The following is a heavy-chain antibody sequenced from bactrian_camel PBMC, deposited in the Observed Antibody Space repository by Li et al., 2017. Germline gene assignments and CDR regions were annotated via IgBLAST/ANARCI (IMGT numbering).Heavy chain of an antibody. J-gene: IGHJ4*01. Sequence: VQLVESGGGSVQAGGSLRLSCAHSGYPSSRHCMGWFRQAPGKAREGIAGIRRNGDAYYADSVKGRFTISQDDAKNTLYLQMNSLKPEDTAMYYCAADPGRCVHNFYDANRLAYKGQGTQVTVS. V-gene: IGHV3S31*01. D-gene: IGHD1*01. CDR2: IRRNGDA. CDR1: GYPSSRHC.